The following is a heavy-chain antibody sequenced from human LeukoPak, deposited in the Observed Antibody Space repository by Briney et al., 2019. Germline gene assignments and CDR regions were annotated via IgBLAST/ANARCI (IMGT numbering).Heavy chain of an antibody. D-gene: IGHD6-6*01. CDR2: IKSKTDDGTT. V-gene: IGHV3-15*01. CDR3: TATARPGDY. CDR1: GPTHNNAW. J-gene: IGHJ4*02. Sequence: GGPLTLPCAASGPTHNNAWMSGLPQAPEKAVEGVGRIKSKTDDGTTDYAARVKGRFTISRDDSKNTLYLQMNSLKTEDTAVYYCTATARPGDYWGQGTLVTVSS.